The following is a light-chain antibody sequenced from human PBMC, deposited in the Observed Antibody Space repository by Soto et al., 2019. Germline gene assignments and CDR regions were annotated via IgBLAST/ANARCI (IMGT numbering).Light chain of an antibody. V-gene: IGKV1-27*01. J-gene: IGKJ2*01. CDR2: AAS. CDR3: QQSHSYPHS. Sequence: DIQMTQSPSSLSASVGDRVTITCRASRGISNYLAWYQQKPGQVPKLLLYAASTLQSGVPSRFSGSGSGTDFTLTISGLQPEDSATYYCQQSHSYPHSFGQGTKVDIK. CDR1: RGISNY.